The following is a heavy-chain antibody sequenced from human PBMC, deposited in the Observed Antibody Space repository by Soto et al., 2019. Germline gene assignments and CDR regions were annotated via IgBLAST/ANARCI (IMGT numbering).Heavy chain of an antibody. CDR1: GFTFSPYG. CDR3: VKETEEYYPYIMAV. J-gene: IGHJ6*02. Sequence: GGSLRLSCAASGFTFSPYGMHWVRQAPGKGLEWVAVIWYDGSNKYYADSVKGRFTISRDNSKNTLYLQMIGLRAEDTAVYYCVKETEEYYPYIMAVWGQGTTVTVSS. V-gene: IGHV3-30*02. CDR2: IWYDGSNK.